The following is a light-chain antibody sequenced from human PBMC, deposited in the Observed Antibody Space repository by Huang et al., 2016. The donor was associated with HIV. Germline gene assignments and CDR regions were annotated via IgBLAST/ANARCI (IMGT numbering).Light chain of an antibody. CDR2: GTS. V-gene: IGKV3-15*01. J-gene: IGKJ5*01. Sequence: EIILTQSPATLSVSPGDRATLSCRASQSVNTNLAWYQQKPGQTPRLLIYGTSTRATGVPARVSGGGSGTEFTLTISSLQSVDFAVYYCQQYNNWPPEVTFGQGTRLEIK. CDR3: QQYNNWPPEVT. CDR1: QSVNTN.